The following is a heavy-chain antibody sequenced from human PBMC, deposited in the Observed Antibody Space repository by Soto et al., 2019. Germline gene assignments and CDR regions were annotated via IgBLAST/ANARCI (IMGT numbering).Heavy chain of an antibody. J-gene: IGHJ3*02. CDR1: GGSFSGYY. CDR2: INHSGST. D-gene: IGHD2-2*01. V-gene: IGHV4-34*01. CDR3: ARGQLGIDRNAFDI. Sequence: SETLSLTCAVYGGSFSGYYWSWIRQPPGKGLEWIGEINHSGSTNYNPSLKSRVTISVDTSKNQFSLKLSSVTAADTAVYYCARGQLGIDRNAFDIWGQGTMVTVSS.